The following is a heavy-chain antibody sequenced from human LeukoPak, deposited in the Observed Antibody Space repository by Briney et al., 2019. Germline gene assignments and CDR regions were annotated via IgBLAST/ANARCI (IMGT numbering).Heavy chain of an antibody. Sequence: TSETLSLTCTVSGGSISSYYWSWIRQPPGRGLEWIASIYYTGRTNYNPSLKSRVTISVDTSKNQFSLKVNSLTAADTAVYYCARSHYDNTGHAFDIWGQGTMVTVSS. D-gene: IGHD3-22*01. CDR2: IYYTGRT. J-gene: IGHJ3*02. V-gene: IGHV4-59*01. CDR1: GGSISSYY. CDR3: ARSHYDNTGHAFDI.